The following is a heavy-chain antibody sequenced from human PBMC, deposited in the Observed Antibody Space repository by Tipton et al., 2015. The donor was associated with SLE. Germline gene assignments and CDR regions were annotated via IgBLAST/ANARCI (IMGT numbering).Heavy chain of an antibody. Sequence: TLSLTCTVSGGSLSSGDYDWTWIRQHPGQGLEWIGNIHHSGSTHYNPSLKSRVTMSVDRSKNHFSLKLSPVTAADTAVYYCARGGVGGYDYFDYWGPGTRVAVSS. CDR1: GGSLSSGDYD. V-gene: IGHV4-31*03. CDR2: IHHSGST. D-gene: IGHD5-12*01. CDR3: ARGGVGGYDYFDY. J-gene: IGHJ4*02.